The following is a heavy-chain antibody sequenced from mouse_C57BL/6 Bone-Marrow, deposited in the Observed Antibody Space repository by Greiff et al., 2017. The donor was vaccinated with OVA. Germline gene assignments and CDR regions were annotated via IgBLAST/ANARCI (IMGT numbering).Heavy chain of an antibody. CDR3: ARDSSPWYFDY. J-gene: IGHJ2*01. CDR1: GYAFSSYW. D-gene: IGHD6-2*01. Sequence: QVQLQQSGAELVKPGASVKISCKASGYAFSSYWMNWVKQRPGKGLEWIGQIYPGDGDTTYNGKFTGKATLTADKSSSTAYIQLSSLTSKDSAVYFCARDSSPWYFDYWGQGTTLTVSS. V-gene: IGHV1-80*01. CDR2: IYPGDGDT.